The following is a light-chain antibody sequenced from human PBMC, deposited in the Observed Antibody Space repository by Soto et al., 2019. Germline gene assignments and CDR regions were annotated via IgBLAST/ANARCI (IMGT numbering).Light chain of an antibody. V-gene: IGKV3-20*01. J-gene: IGKJ2*01. CDR3: QHYDGSPRT. CDR2: GIF. Sequence: ETVLTQSPGTVSLSPGERATLSCTTSQNVRSDYLAWYQQKPGQAPRLLIYGIFNRATGIPDRFSGSGSGTDFTLTISGLEPDDSAVYYCQHYDGSPRTFGPGTKVEI. CDR1: QNVRSDY.